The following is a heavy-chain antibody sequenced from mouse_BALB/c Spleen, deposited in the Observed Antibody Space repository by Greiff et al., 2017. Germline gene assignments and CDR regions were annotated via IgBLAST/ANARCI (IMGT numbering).Heavy chain of an antibody. J-gene: IGHJ4*01. D-gene: IGHD2-14*01. CDR2: IYPGNSDT. CDR1: GYTFTSYW. CDR3: TRGAGRYDVDAMDY. V-gene: IGHV1-5*01. Sequence: VQLQQSGTVLARPGASVKMSCKASGYTFTSYWMHWVKQRPGQGLEWIGAIYPGNSDTSYNQKFKGKAKLTAVTSTSTAYMELSSLTNEDSAVYYCTRGAGRYDVDAMDYWGQGTSVTVSS.